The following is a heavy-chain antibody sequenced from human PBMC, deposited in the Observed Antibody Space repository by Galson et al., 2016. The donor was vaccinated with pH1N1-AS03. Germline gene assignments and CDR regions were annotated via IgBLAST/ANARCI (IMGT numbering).Heavy chain of an antibody. V-gene: IGHV1-18*01. D-gene: IGHD3-10*01. Sequence: SVKVSCKASGYTVTTYGITWVRRAPGQGLEWMGWISAFSGNTVSAQSLQGRVTISIDTSTTTVYMELRNLGTDDTAVYYCAFRLPGVVGFRDAFDIWGQGTLLTVSS. CDR3: AFRLPGVVGFRDAFDI. J-gene: IGHJ3*02. CDR1: GYTVTTYG. CDR2: ISAFSGNT.